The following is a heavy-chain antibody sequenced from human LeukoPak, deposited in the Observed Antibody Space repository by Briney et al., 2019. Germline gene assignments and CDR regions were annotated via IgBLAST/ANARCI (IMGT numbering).Heavy chain of an antibody. CDR1: GFTFSSHS. V-gene: IGHV3-21*01. J-gene: IGHJ6*02. D-gene: IGHD1-26*01. CDR3: AREVGSYYYYYYGMDV. CDR2: ISSSSSYI. Sequence: GGSLRLSCAASGFTFSSHSMNWVRQAPGKGLEWVSSISSSSSYIYYADSVKGRFTISRDNAKNSLYLQMNSLRAEDTAVYYCAREVGSYYYYYYGMDVWGQGTTVTVSS.